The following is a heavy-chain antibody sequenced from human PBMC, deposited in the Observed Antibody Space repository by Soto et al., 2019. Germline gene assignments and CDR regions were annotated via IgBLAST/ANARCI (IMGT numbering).Heavy chain of an antibody. CDR1: GFSLSTSGVG. CDR3: AHRAGLRDNWNEGCFDF. J-gene: IGHJ4*02. CDR2: IYWDDDK. V-gene: IGHV2-5*02. Sequence: QITLKESGPTRVKPTQTITLTCTFSGFSLSTSGVGLGWIPHPTGKALERLALIYWDDDKRYSPSLKRRLTITKDTFKTQVVLSMTTMDPVDTATYLGAHRAGLRDNWNEGCFDFWGQGALVTFSS. D-gene: IGHD1-1*01.